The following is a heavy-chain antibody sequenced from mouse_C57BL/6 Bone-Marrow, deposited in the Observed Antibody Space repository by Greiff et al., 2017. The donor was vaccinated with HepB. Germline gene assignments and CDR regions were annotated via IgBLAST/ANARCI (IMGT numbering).Heavy chain of an antibody. V-gene: IGHV1-50*01. CDR3: ARFYDGTGAY. CDR1: GYTFTSYW. Sequence: QVHVKQPGAELVKPGASVKLSCKASGYTFTSYWMQWVKQRPGQGLEWIGEIDPSDSYTNYNQKFKGKATLTVDTSSSTAYMQLSSLTSEDSAVYYCARFYDGTGAYWGQGTLVTVSA. D-gene: IGHD2-3*01. J-gene: IGHJ3*01. CDR2: IDPSDSYT.